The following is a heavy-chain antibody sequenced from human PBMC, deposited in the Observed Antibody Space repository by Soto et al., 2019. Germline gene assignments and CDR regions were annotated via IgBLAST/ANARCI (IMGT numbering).Heavy chain of an antibody. CDR2: IIPIFGTA. D-gene: IGHD5-12*01. CDR1: GGTFSSYT. CDR3: ARGNHRWLQLWYFDL. V-gene: IGHV1-69*12. Sequence: QVQLVQSGAEVKKPGSSVTVSCKASGGTFSSYTISWVRQAPGQGLEWMGGIIPIFGTANYAQKFQGRVTITVDESTSTAYMELSSLRSEDTAVYYCARGNHRWLQLWYFDLWGRDTLVTVSS. J-gene: IGHJ2*01.